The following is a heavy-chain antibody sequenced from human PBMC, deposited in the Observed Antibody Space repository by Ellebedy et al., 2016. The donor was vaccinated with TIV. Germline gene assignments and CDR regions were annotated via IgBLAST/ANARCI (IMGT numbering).Heavy chain of an antibody. D-gene: IGHD3-22*01. J-gene: IGHJ4*02. CDR2: ISYDGSNK. Sequence: GESLKISCAASGFTFSSYAMHWVRQAPGKGLEWVAVISYDGSNKYYADSVKGRFTISRDNSKNTLYLQMNSLRAEDTAVYYCARDSTPNYYDSSGYLLGEPDYWGQGTLVTVSS. CDR3: ARDSTPNYYDSSGYLLGEPDY. CDR1: GFTFSSYA. V-gene: IGHV3-30-3*01.